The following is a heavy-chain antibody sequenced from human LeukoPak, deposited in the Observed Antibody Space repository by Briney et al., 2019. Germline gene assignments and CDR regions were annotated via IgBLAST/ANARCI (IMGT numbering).Heavy chain of an antibody. CDR2: ISGSSSYI. CDR3: VRDLWGAMGSD. D-gene: IGHD3-16*01. J-gene: IGHJ4*02. CDR1: GVTFSKYN. Sequence: PGGSLRLSCAVSGVTFSKYNMKWVRQAPGKGLEWVSFISGSSSYIYYADSVKGRFTISRDNAKNSLYLQMNSLRAEDTALYYCVRDLWGAMGSDWGQGTLVTVSS. V-gene: IGHV3-21*06.